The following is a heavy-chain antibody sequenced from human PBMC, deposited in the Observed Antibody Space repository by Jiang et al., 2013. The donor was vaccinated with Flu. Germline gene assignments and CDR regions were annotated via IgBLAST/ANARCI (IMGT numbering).Heavy chain of an antibody. Sequence: LLKPSETLSLTCTVSGGSISSYYWSWIRQPPGKGLEWIGYIYYSGSTNYNPSLKSRVTISVDTSKNQFSLKLSSVTAADTAVYYCARHRGWELLPNLDYWGQGTLVTVSS. CDR2: IYYSGST. D-gene: IGHD1-26*01. CDR1: GGSISSYY. V-gene: IGHV4-59*08. J-gene: IGHJ4*02. CDR3: ARHRGWELLPNLDY.